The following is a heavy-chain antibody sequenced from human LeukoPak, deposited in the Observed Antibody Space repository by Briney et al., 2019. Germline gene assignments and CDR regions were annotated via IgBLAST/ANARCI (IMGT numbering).Heavy chain of an antibody. CDR1: GGTFSSYA. Sequence: SVKVSCKASGGTFSSYAISWVRQAPGQGLEWMGGIIPIFGTANYAQKFQGRVTITADESTSTAYMELSSLRSEDTAVYYCARARRGGDAFDIWGQGTMVTVSS. CDR3: ARARRGGDAFDI. V-gene: IGHV1-69*13. CDR2: IIPIFGTA. D-gene: IGHD3-16*01. J-gene: IGHJ3*02.